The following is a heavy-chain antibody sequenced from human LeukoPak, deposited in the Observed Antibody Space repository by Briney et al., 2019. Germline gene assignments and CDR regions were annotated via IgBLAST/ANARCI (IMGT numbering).Heavy chain of an antibody. D-gene: IGHD6-13*01. Sequence: GGSLRLSCAASGVTFDDYAMHWVRQAPGKGLEWVSGISWNSGSIGYADSVKGRFTISRDNAKNSLYLQMNSLRAEDTALYYCAKEVHSSSWYLYGFDYWGQGTLVTVSS. V-gene: IGHV3-9*01. J-gene: IGHJ4*02. CDR3: AKEVHSSSWYLYGFDY. CDR1: GVTFDDYA. CDR2: ISWNSGSI.